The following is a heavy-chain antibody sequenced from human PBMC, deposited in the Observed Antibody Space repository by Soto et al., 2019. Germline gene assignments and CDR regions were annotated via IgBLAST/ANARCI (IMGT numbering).Heavy chain of an antibody. CDR2: IYYSGIT. CDR3: ASDSWDYSKAWFDP. D-gene: IGHD4-4*01. Sequence: PSETLSLTCTVSGGSISSGDYYWSWIRQPPGKGLEWIGYIYYSGITYYNPSLKSRVTISVYTSKNQFSLKLSSVTAADTAVYYCASDSWDYSKAWFDPWGQGTLVTVSS. CDR1: GGSISSGDYY. J-gene: IGHJ5*02. V-gene: IGHV4-30-4*01.